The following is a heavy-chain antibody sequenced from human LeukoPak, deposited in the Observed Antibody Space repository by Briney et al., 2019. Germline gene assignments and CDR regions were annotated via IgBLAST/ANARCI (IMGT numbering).Heavy chain of an antibody. D-gene: IGHD3-3*01. CDR1: GYTFTGYY. Sequence: GASVKVSCKASGYTFTGYYMHWVRQAPGQGLEWMGWINPNSGGTNYAQKFQGRVTMTRDTSISTAYMELSSLRSEDTAVYYCARGTHYDFWSGYLTYGMDVWGQGTTVTASS. CDR3: ARGTHYDFWSGYLTYGMDV. CDR2: INPNSGGT. V-gene: IGHV1-2*02. J-gene: IGHJ6*02.